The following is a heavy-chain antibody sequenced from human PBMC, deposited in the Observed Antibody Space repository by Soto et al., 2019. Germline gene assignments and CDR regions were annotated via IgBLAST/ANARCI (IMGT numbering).Heavy chain of an antibody. CDR2: ISYDGSNK. D-gene: IGHD6-13*01. CDR3: ASPFVAEAGKAGTFVDY. J-gene: IGHJ4*02. Sequence: QVQLVESGGGVVQPGRSLRLSCAASGFTLSSYAMHWVRQAPGTGLEWVAVISYDGSNKYYADSVKGRFTISRDNSKNRLYLKMNSLRAEDTAVYYCASPFVAEAGKAGTFVDYLGQGTLVNVFS. CDR1: GFTLSSYA. V-gene: IGHV3-30-3*01.